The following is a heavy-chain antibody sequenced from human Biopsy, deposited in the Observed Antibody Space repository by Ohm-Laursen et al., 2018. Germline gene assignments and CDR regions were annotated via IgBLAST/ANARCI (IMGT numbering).Heavy chain of an antibody. J-gene: IGHJ3*01. CDR3: TRDTTYYAGTTYYDALDV. Sequence: SLRLSCTASGFTFSTYWMTWVRQAPGKGLEWVANIKRDGSQSNHADSVKGRFTISRDHAKNSLYLQMNSLRAEDTAVYYCTRDTTYYAGTTYYDALDVWGQGTTVTVSS. D-gene: IGHD2/OR15-2a*01. CDR2: IKRDGSQS. CDR1: GFTFSTYW. V-gene: IGHV3-7*01.